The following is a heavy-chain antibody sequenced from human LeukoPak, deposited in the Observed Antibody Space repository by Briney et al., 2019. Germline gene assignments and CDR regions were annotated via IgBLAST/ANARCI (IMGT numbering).Heavy chain of an antibody. Sequence: GGSLRLSCAASGFTFDDYGMSWVRQAPGKGLEWVSGINWNGGSTGYADSVKGRFTISRDNAKNSLYLQMNSLRPEDTALYYCAKDLSSAITPALALDVWGQGTTVIVSS. CDR1: GFTFDDYG. D-gene: IGHD3-22*01. V-gene: IGHV3-20*04. J-gene: IGHJ6*02. CDR3: AKDLSSAITPALALDV. CDR2: INWNGGST.